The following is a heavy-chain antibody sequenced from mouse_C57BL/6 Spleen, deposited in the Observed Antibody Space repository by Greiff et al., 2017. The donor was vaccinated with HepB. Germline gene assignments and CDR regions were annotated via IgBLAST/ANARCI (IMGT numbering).Heavy chain of an antibody. Sequence: VQLKESGAELVRPGASVKLSCTASGFNIKDDYMHWVKQRPEQGLEWIGWIDPENGDTEYASKFQGKATITADPSSNTAYLQLSSLTSEDTAVYYCTAITTGVVDYWGQGTSVTVSS. CDR3: TAITTGVVDY. CDR2: IDPENGDT. J-gene: IGHJ4*01. D-gene: IGHD1-2*01. CDR1: GFNIKDDY. V-gene: IGHV14-4*01.